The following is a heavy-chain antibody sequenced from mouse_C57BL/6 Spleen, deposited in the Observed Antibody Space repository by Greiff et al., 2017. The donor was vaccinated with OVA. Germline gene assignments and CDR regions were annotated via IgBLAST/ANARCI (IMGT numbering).Heavy chain of an antibody. CDR1: GYTFTSYW. D-gene: IGHD2-4*01. CDR3: ARSVYYDYDSFDY. J-gene: IGHJ2*01. CDR2: INPSNGGT. Sequence: QVQLQQPGTELVKPGASVKLSCKASGYTFTSYWMHWVKQRPGQGLEWIGNINPSNGGTNFNEKFKSKATLTVDKSSSTAYMQLSSLTSEDSAVYYCARSVYYDYDSFDYWGQGTTLTVSS. V-gene: IGHV1-53*01.